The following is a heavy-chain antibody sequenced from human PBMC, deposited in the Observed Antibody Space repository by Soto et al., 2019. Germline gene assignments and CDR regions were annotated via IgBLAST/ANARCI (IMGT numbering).Heavy chain of an antibody. V-gene: IGHV3-30*10. CDR2: IPVAGSHK. CDR3: VRDGGNSGHFDAFDL. J-gene: IGHJ3*01. D-gene: IGHD5-18*01. Sequence: QGTGLEWVALIPVAGSHKFYSVSVKGRFYICRDNLKDNLYLQMDSLSPDDSGVYFCVRDGGNSGHFDAFDLWGKGTMVTVSS.